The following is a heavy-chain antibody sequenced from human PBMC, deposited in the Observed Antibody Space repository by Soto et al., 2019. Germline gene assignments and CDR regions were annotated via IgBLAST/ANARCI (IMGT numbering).Heavy chain of an antibody. CDR3: ARESEDLTSNFDY. V-gene: IGHV3-21*01. CDR2: ISSTTNYI. Sequence: GSLRLSCAASGFTFSRYSMNWVRQSPGKGLEWVSSISSTTNYIYYADSMKGRFTVSRDNAKNSVYLDMNSLSAEDTAVYYCARESEDLTSNFDYWGQGTLVTVSS. CDR1: GFTFSRYS. J-gene: IGHJ4*02.